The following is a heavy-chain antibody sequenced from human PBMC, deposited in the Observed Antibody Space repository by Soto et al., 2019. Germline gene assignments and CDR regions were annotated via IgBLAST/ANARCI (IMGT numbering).Heavy chain of an antibody. Sequence: EVQLVESGGGLVQPGGSLRLSCAASGFTFSSYSINWVRQAPGKGLERISYISSSSRTIYYADSVKGRFTISRDNAKNSMYLQMNSLRAEDTAVYYCARDGYGDYLFDFWGQGTLVTVSS. CDR1: GFTFSSYS. J-gene: IGHJ4*02. V-gene: IGHV3-48*01. CDR2: ISSSSRTI. CDR3: ARDGYGDYLFDF. D-gene: IGHD4-17*01.